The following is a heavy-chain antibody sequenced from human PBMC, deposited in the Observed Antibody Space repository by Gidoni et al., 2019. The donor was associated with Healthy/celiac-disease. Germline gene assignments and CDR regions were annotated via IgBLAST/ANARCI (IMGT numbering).Heavy chain of an antibody. J-gene: IGHJ4*02. D-gene: IGHD1-26*01. CDR3: AKDESIVGGSYARGGFDY. Sequence: EVQLVESGGGLVQPGRSLRLSCADSGFTFDEYAMHWVRQAPGKGLEWVSGISWNSGSRGYADSVKGRFTISRDNAKNSLYLQMNSLRAEDTALYYCAKDESIVGGSYARGGFDYWGQGTLVTVSS. V-gene: IGHV3-9*01. CDR2: ISWNSGSR. CDR1: GFTFDEYA.